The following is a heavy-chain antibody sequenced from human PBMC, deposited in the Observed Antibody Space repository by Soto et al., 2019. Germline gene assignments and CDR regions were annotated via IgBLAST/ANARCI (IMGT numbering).Heavy chain of an antibody. D-gene: IGHD4-17*01. Sequence: ATTKRSCKASEYTFTEYYFHCVRQAAGQDQTFMEAHNPNTGTTNSEEKLRGRLTRTRHTSITTAYMERTRLNSDDTAGYYCASTERTTMPNFAYWGQGTQVTVAS. CDR1: EYTFTEYY. V-gene: IGHV1-2*02. CDR3: ASTERTTMPNFAY. J-gene: IGHJ4*02. CDR2: HNPNTGTT.